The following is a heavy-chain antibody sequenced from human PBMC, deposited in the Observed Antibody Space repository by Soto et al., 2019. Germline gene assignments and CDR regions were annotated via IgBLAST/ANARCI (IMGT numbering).Heavy chain of an antibody. D-gene: IGHD3-16*01. Sequence: EVQLLESGGGLVQPGGSLRLSCAASGITFSNYALSWVRQAPGKGLAWVSGISASGANTYYADSVKGRFSISRDNSKNTLSLQMNSLRADDTAVYYCAKESGGGPSMITSSFDYWGRGTLVTVSS. CDR1: GITFSNYA. CDR2: ISASGANT. J-gene: IGHJ4*02. V-gene: IGHV3-23*01. CDR3: AKESGGGPSMITSSFDY.